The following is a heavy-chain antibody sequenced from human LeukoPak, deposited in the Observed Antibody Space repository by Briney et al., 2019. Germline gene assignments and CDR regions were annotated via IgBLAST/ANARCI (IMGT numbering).Heavy chain of an antibody. CDR3: ARAVGQQLVLVY. Sequence: GSSVKVSCKASGGTFSSYAISWVRQAPGQGLEWMGGIIPIFGTANYAQKSQGRVTITADKSTSTAYMELSSLRSEDTAVYYCARAVGQQLVLVYWGQGTLVTVSS. CDR2: IIPIFGTA. D-gene: IGHD6-13*01. J-gene: IGHJ4*02. V-gene: IGHV1-69*06. CDR1: GGTFSSYA.